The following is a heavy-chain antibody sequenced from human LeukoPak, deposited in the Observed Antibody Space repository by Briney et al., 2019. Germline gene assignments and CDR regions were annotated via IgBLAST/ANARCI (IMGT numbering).Heavy chain of an antibody. Sequence: PGGSLRLSCAASGFTFSRYEMNWVRQAPGKGLEWVSYISGSGSTIYYADSVKGRFTISRDNAKNSLHLQMNSLRAEDTAVYYCARDQSYYDILTGYSPGHYMDVWGKGTTVTVSS. V-gene: IGHV3-48*03. D-gene: IGHD3-9*01. CDR2: ISGSGSTI. J-gene: IGHJ6*03. CDR1: GFTFSRYE. CDR3: ARDQSYYDILTGYSPGHYMDV.